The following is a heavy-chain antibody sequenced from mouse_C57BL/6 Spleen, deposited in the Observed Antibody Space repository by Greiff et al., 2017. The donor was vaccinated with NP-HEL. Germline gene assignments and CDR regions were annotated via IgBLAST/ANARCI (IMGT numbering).Heavy chain of an antibody. CDR2: IDPSDSYT. J-gene: IGHJ4*01. Sequence: QVQLQQPGAELVRPGTSVKLSCKASGYTFTSYWMHWVKQRPGQGLEWIGVIDPSDSYTNYNQKFKGKATLTVDTSSSTAYMQLSSLTSEDSAVYYCARSNYYDYADYWGVGNSVTVSS. D-gene: IGHD2-4*01. CDR1: GYTFTSYW. CDR3: ARSNYYDYADY. V-gene: IGHV1-59*01.